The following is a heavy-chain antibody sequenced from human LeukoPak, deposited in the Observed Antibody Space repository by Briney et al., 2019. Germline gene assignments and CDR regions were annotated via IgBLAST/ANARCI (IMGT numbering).Heavy chain of an antibody. CDR3: AENFSVTPQLRSCFAP. D-gene: IGHD4-17*01. V-gene: IGHV4-34*01. Sequence: SETLSLTCAVYGGSFSGYYWTWIRQPPGKGLEWIGEINHSGSTNYNPSLKSRVTISVDTSKNQFSLKLSSVTAADTAVYYCAENFSVTPQLRSCFAPGAREPLVPVPS. CDR2: INHSGST. J-gene: IGHJ5*02. CDR1: GGSFSGYY.